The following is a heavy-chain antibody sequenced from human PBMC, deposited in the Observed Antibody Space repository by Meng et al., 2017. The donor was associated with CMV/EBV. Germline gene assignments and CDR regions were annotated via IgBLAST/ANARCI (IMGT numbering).Heavy chain of an antibody. D-gene: IGHD3-10*01. CDR3: AKDSLVLNYYYYYGMDV. CDR1: GFTFSSYG. Sequence: GESPKISCAASGFTFSSYGMHWVRQAPGKGLEWVAFIRYAGSNKYYADSVRGRFTIPRDNSKNTLYLQMNSLGAKDTAVYYCAKDSLVLNYYYYYGMDVWGQGTTVTVSS. CDR2: IRYAGSNK. V-gene: IGHV3-30*02. J-gene: IGHJ6*02.